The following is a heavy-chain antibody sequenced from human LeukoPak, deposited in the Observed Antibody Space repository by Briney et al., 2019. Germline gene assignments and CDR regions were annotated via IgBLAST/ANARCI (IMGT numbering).Heavy chain of an antibody. CDR2: ISWNSGSI. J-gene: IGHJ4*02. V-gene: IGHV3-9*01. Sequence: GGSLRLSCAASGFTFDDYAMHWVRQAPGKGLEWVSGISWNSGSIGYADSVKGRFTISRDNAKNSLYLQMSSLRAEDTALYYCAKDIRPGIVVVPAGYFDYWGQGTLVTVSS. CDR1: GFTFDDYA. D-gene: IGHD2-2*01. CDR3: AKDIRPGIVVVPAGYFDY.